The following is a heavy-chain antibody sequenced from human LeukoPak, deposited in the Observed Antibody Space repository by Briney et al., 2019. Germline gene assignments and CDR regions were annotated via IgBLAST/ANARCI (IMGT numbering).Heavy chain of an antibody. Sequence: GGSLRLSCAASGFTFSSYGMHWVRQAPGKGLEWVAFIRYDGSKKYYADSVKGRFTISRDNSKNTLYLQMNSLRAEDTAVYYCAKAAVSNYYFDYWGQGPRSPSPQ. CDR1: GFTFSSYG. CDR2: IRYDGSKK. CDR3: AKAAVSNYYFDY. D-gene: IGHD1-1*01. V-gene: IGHV3-30*02. J-gene: IGHJ4*02.